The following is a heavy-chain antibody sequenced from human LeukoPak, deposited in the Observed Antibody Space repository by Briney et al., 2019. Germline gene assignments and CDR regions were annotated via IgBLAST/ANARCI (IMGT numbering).Heavy chain of an antibody. CDR2: IRYDGSNK. D-gene: IGHD2-8*01. CDR1: GFTFSSYA. J-gene: IGHJ6*03. Sequence: PGGSLRLSCAASGFTFSSYAMHWVRQAPGKGLEWVAFIRYDGSNKFYADSVKGRFAISRDTSKNTLYLQMNSLRTEDSAMYYCAKAGYCATAGCPDYYYMDVWGRGTTVTVSS. V-gene: IGHV3-30*02. CDR3: AKAGYCATAGCPDYYYMDV.